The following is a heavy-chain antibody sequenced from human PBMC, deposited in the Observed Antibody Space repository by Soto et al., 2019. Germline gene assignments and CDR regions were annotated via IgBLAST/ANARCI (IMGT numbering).Heavy chain of an antibody. V-gene: IGHV1-18*01. Sequence: QVQLVQSGAEVKKPGASVKVSCKASGYTFISNGISWVRQAPGKGLEWMGWISGYNGNTNYAQKFQGRVTITADESTSTAYMELSSLRSEDTAVYYCARVSLEWLLSDYYYYGMDVWGQGTTVTVSS. CDR3: ARVSLEWLLSDYYYYGMDV. J-gene: IGHJ6*02. CDR1: GYTFISNG. CDR2: ISGYNGNT. D-gene: IGHD3-3*01.